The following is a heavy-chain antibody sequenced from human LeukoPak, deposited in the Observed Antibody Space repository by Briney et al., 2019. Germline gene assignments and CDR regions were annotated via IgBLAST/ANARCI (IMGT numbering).Heavy chain of an antibody. CDR3: TLLSSPDY. V-gene: IGHV3-23*01. CDR1: GFTFSSYG. CDR2: IRGSGDST. Sequence: PGGSLRLSCGASGFTFSSYGMSWVRQAPGKGLEWVSGIRGSGDSTYYADSVKGRFTISRDNSKNTLYLQMNSLRAEDTAVYYCTLLSSPDYWGQGTLVTVSS. D-gene: IGHD6-6*01. J-gene: IGHJ4*02.